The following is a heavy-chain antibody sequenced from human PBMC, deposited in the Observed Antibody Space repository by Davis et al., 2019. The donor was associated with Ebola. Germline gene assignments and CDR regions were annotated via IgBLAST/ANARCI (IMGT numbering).Heavy chain of an antibody. CDR3: ARRKRYHESIGYHT. CDR1: GFTFSTYS. CDR2: ISPTGTYI. Sequence: GGSLRLSCAASGFTFSTYSMKWVRHAPGKGLEWVSSISPTGTYIYYGDSVEGRFTISRDNAKNSVYLQMNNLRAEDTAVYYCARRKRYHESIGYHTWGQGTLVTVSS. D-gene: IGHD3-22*01. V-gene: IGHV3-21*01. J-gene: IGHJ5*02.